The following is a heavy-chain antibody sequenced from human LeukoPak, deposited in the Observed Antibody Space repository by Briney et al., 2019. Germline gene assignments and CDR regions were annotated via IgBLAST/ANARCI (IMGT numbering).Heavy chain of an antibody. CDR3: AKGPRIQLWSGYYYYMDV. D-gene: IGHD5-18*01. Sequence: GASVKVSCKASGGTFSSYAISWVRQAPGQGLEWMGGIIPIFGTANYAQKFQGRVTITADKSTSTAYMELSSLRSEDTAVYYCAKGPRIQLWSGYYYYMDVWGKGTTVTVSS. CDR1: GGTFSSYA. V-gene: IGHV1-69*06. CDR2: IIPIFGTA. J-gene: IGHJ6*03.